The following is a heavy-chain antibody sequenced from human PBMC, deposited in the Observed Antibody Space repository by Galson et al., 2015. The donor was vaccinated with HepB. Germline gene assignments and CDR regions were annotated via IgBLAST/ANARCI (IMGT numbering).Heavy chain of an antibody. CDR3: ARRYFLRDSFDI. CDR1: GYSFTAYW. V-gene: IGHV5-51*03. Sequence: QSGAEVKKPGESLKISCKASGYSFTAYWIAWVCQMPGKGLEWMGMIYPNDADKRYSPSFEGQVTMSVARSTTTAYLQWISLKASDPAIYFCARRYFLRDSFDIWGQGTMVTVSS. CDR2: IYPNDADK. J-gene: IGHJ3*02. D-gene: IGHD2-21*01.